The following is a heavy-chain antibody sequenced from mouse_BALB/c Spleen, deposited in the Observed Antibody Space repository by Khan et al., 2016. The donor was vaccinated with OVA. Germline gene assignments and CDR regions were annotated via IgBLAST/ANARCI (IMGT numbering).Heavy chain of an antibody. V-gene: IGHV2-6-7*01. CDR1: GFSLTGYG. Sequence: QVQLKQSGPGLVAPSQSLSITCTVSGFSLTGYGVNWVRQPPGKGLEWLGMIWGDGSTDYNSALKSRLSISKDNSKSQVFLKMNSLQTDDTAMYYCARTYYGNYSEAMDYWGQGTSVTVSS. D-gene: IGHD2-10*01. CDR3: ARTYYGNYSEAMDY. CDR2: IWGDGST. J-gene: IGHJ4*01.